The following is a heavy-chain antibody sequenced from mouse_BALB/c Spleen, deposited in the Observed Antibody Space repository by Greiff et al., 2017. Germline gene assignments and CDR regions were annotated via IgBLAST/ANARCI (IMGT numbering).Heavy chain of an antibody. CDR2: ISSGGSYT. D-gene: IGHD1-2*01. V-gene: IGHV5-9-1*01. Sequence: EVMLVESGGGLVKPGGSLKLSCAASGFTFSSYAMSWVRQTPEKRLEWVATISSGGSYTYYPDSVKGRFTISRDNAKNTLYLQMSSLRSEDTAMYYCASLLRLRAYWGQGTLVTVSA. J-gene: IGHJ3*01. CDR3: ASLLRLRAY. CDR1: GFTFSSYA.